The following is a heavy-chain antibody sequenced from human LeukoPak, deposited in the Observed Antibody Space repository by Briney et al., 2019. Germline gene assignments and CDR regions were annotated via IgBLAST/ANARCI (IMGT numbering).Heavy chain of an antibody. CDR3: AKGGIYYDFWSGYPNWFDP. CDR2: TYYRSKCYN. V-gene: IGHV6-1*01. J-gene: IGHJ5*02. D-gene: IGHD3-3*01. CDR1: GDSVSSNSAA. Sequence: SQTLSLTCAISGDSVSSNSAAWNWIRQSPSRGLEWLGRTYYRSKCYNDYAVSVKSRITINPDTSKNQFSLQLNSVTPEDTAVYYCAKGGIYYDFWSGYPNWFDPWGQGTLVTVSS.